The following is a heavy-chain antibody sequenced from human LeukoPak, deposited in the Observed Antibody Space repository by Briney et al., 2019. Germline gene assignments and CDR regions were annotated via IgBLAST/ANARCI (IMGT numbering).Heavy chain of an antibody. Sequence: SETLSLTCAVYGGSFSGYYWSWIRQPPGKGLEWIGEINHSGSTNYNPSLKSRVTISVDTSKDQFSLKLSSVTAADTAVYYCARGGRLLWFGELLDGAFDYWGQGTLVTVSS. CDR3: ARGGRLLWFGELLDGAFDY. J-gene: IGHJ4*02. V-gene: IGHV4-34*01. CDR2: INHSGST. D-gene: IGHD3-10*01. CDR1: GGSFSGYY.